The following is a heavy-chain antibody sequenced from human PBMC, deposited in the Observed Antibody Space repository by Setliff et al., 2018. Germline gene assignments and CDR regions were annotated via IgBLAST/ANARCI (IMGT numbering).Heavy chain of an antibody. CDR2: ISAYNGKT. CDR1: GYTLSNSI. J-gene: IGHJ4*02. Sequence: ASVKVSCKASGYTLSNSILSWVRQAPGQGLEWVGWISAYNGKTYSAQKFQDRVTLTTHTSTNMGYLELRDLRSDDTAVYYCSRLVRFCTRTACQKLSGGEFWGQGTLVTVSS. V-gene: IGHV1-18*01. CDR3: SRLVRFCTRTACQKLSGGEF. D-gene: IGHD2-8*01.